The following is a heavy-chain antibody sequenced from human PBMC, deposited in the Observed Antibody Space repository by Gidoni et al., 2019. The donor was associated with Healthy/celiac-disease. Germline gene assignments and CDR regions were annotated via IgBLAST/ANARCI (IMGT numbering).Heavy chain of an antibody. Sequence: QVQLVQSGAEVKKPGSSVKVSCKASGGTFSSYAIRLVRQAPGQGLEWMGGIIPIFGTANDAQKFQGRVTITADESTSTAYMELSSLRSEDTAVYYCARDSHLTPIVVVPAATINYYYYMDVWGKGTTVTVSS. CDR2: IIPIFGTA. V-gene: IGHV1-69*01. CDR1: GGTFSSYA. CDR3: ARDSHLTPIVVVPAATINYYYYMDV. J-gene: IGHJ6*03. D-gene: IGHD2-2*01.